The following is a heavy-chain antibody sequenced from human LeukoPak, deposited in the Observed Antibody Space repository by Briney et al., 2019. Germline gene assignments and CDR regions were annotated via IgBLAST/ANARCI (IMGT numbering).Heavy chain of an antibody. D-gene: IGHD1-26*01. Sequence: GGSLRLSCVASGFTFSNYGMYWVRQAPGKGLEWVAFIPYDGSDKYHADSVKGRFTISRDNSKNTLYLQMNSLRAEDTAVYYCARDKSIVGAIGAYYYYYYMDVWGKGTTVTVSS. CDR2: IPYDGSDK. J-gene: IGHJ6*03. CDR1: GFTFSNYG. V-gene: IGHV3-30*02. CDR3: ARDKSIVGAIGAYYYYYYMDV.